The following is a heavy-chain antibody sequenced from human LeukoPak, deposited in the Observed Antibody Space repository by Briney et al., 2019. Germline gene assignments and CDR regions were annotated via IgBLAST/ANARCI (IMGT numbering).Heavy chain of an antibody. V-gene: IGHV3-30-3*01. CDR2: ISYDGSNK. J-gene: IGHJ6*02. CDR3: ARDDGFWSGQYYYYYYGMDV. D-gene: IGHD3-3*01. CDR1: GFTFSSYA. Sequence: GGSLRLSCAASGFTFSSYAMHWVRQAPGKGLEWVAVISYDGSNKYYADSVKGRFTISRDNSKNTLYLQMNSLRAEDTAVYYCARDDGFWSGQYYYYYYGMDVWGQGTTVTVSS.